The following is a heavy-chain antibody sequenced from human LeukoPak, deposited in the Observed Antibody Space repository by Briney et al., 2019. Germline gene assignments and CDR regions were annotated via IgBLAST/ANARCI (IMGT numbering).Heavy chain of an antibody. J-gene: IGHJ4*02. CDR1: GGSISSGDYY. Sequence: PSETLSLTCTVSGGSISSGDYYWSWIRQPPGKGLEWIGYIYYSGSTYYNPSLKSRVTISVDTSKNQFSLKLSSVTAADTAVYYCAREEGNSNDDYWGQGTLVTVSS. CDR3: AREEGNSNDDY. CDR2: IYYSGST. V-gene: IGHV4-30-4*01. D-gene: IGHD1-20*01.